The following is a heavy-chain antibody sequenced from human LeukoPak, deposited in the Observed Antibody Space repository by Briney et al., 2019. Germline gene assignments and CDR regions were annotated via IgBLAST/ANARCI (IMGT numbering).Heavy chain of an antibody. Sequence: PGGSLRLSCAASGFTFSSYDMHWVRQATGKGLEWVSAIGTAGDTYYADSVKGRFTNSRDDSKNTLFLQMNSLRAEDTAVYFCAKVKWKLIGYFDYWGQGTLVTVSS. CDR3: AKVKWKLIGYFDY. CDR2: IGTAGDT. V-gene: IGHV3-13*01. D-gene: IGHD1-20*01. J-gene: IGHJ4*02. CDR1: GFTFSSYD.